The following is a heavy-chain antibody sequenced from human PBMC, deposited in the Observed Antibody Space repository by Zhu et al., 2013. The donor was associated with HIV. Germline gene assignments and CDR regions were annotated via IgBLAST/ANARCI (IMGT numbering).Heavy chain of an antibody. V-gene: IGHV1-8*02. CDR1: GYTFSSYD. CDR2: MNPNSGNT. D-gene: IGHD3-22*01. Sequence: QVQLVQSGAEVKKPGASVKVSCKASGYTFSSYDINWVRQATGQGLEWMGWMNPNSGNTGYAHKFQGRITMTRNTSINTAYMELSSLRSDDTAVYFCARDLRLTAFNYPDGRNYYYAFDIWAKGQWSPSLQ. CDR3: ARDLRLTAFNYPDGRNYYYAFDI. J-gene: IGHJ3*02.